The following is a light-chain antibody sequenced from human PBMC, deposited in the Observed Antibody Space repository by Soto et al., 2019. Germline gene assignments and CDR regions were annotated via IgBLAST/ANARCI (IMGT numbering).Light chain of an antibody. CDR3: SSYSSSSTL. CDR1: ISDVGGYNS. V-gene: IGLV2-14*01. CDR2: EVS. J-gene: IGLJ2*01. Sequence: QSVLTQPASVSGSPGQSITISCTGTISDVGGYNSVSWYQHHPDKAPRLMIYEVSLRPSTVSSRFSGSKSGNTASLTISGLQAEDEADYYCSSYSSSSTLFGGGTKVTVL.